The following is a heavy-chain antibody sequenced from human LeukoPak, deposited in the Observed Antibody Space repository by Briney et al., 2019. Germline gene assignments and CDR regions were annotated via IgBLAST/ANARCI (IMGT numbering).Heavy chain of an antibody. CDR2: IYYGGSS. D-gene: IGHD1-26*01. J-gene: IGHJ4*02. V-gene: IGHV4-39*01. Sequence: SETLSLTCTVSGGSISTTNYFWDWIRQPPGKGLEWIGSIYYGGSSYYNPSLKSRVTISVDTSKNQFSLKLSSVTAADTAVYYCARHRSGTYYRFDYWGRGTLVTVSS. CDR3: ARHRSGTYYRFDY. CDR1: GGSISTTNYF.